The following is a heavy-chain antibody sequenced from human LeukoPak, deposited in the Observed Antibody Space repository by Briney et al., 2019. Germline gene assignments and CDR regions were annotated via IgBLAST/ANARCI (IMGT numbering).Heavy chain of an antibody. Sequence: ASVKVSCKVSGYTLTELSMHWVRQAPGQGLEWMGWVNSNIGDTYYAQKFRGRLAITRDKSITTVHMELSSLRSNDTAVYYCARDVLGYDSSASDWGQGTLVTVSS. V-gene: IGHV1-2*02. CDR2: VNSNIGDT. D-gene: IGHD3-22*01. CDR1: GYTLTELS. CDR3: ARDVLGYDSSASD. J-gene: IGHJ4*02.